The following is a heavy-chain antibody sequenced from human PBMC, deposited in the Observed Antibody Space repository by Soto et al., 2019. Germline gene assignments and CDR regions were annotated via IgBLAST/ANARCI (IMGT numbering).Heavy chain of an antibody. V-gene: IGHV3-7*01. CDR3: ARGFNSALDI. Sequence: GGSLRLSCAATGFIFSSYWMSWVRQAPGKGLEWVTNIKQDGSEKYYVDSAKGRFTISRDNAKNSLHLQMNSLRAEDTDVYYCARGFNSALDIWGQGTLVTVSS. J-gene: IGHJ3*02. CDR1: GFIFSSYW. CDR2: IKQDGSEK.